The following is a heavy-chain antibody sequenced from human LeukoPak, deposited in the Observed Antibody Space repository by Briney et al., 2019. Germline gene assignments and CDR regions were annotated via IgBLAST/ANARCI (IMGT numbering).Heavy chain of an antibody. CDR2: IYWNDDK. J-gene: IGHJ1*01. CDR1: GFSLSTTGVG. CDR3: AHSSSWYLSFQH. V-gene: IGHV2-5*01. D-gene: IGHD6-13*01. Sequence: ESGPTLVNPTQTLTLTCTFSGFSLSTTGVGVGWIRQPPGKALEWLALIYWNDDKRYSPSLKSRLTITKDTSKNQVVLTMTNMDPVDTATYYCAHSSSWYLSFQHWGQGTLVTVSP.